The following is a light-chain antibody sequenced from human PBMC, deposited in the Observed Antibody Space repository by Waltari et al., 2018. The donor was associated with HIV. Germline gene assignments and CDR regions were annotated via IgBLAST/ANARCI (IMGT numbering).Light chain of an antibody. CDR1: QSVSSN. V-gene: IGKV3-15*01. CDR2: VAS. CDR3: QQYSNWPRT. Sequence: EIVMTQSPATLSVSPGERATLSCRASQSVSSNLAWYQHKPGQAPRLFIYVASTRATVIPARFSGSGSGTDFTLTISSLQSEDFAVYYCQQYSNWPRTFGQGTKVEIK. J-gene: IGKJ1*01.